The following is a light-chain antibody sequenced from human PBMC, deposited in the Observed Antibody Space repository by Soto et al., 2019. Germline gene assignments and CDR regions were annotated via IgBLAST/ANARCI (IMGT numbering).Light chain of an antibody. Sequence: EIVLTQSPGTLSLSPGERATLSCRASQSVSSSYLAWYQQKPGQAHRILIYGASSRATGIPDRFSGSGSGTAFTLTISRLEPEDFAVYYCQQYGSSLFTFGPGNKVNIK. CDR1: QSVSSSY. J-gene: IGKJ3*01. CDR2: GAS. CDR3: QQYGSSLFT. V-gene: IGKV3-20*01.